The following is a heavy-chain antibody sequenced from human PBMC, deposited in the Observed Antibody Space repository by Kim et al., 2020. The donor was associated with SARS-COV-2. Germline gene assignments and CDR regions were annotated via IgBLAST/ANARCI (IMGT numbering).Heavy chain of an antibody. CDR1: GGSISSSSYY. CDR3: ARDHPSSYYYDSSGYYGEPFDY. J-gene: IGHJ4*02. V-gene: IGHV4-39*07. CDR2: IYYSGST. Sequence: SETLSLTCTVSGGSISSSSYYWGWIRQPPGKGLEWIGSIYYSGSTYYNPSLKSRVTISVDTSKNQFSLKLSSVTAADTAVYYCARDHPSSYYYDSSGYYGEPFDYWGQGTLVTVSS. D-gene: IGHD3-22*01.